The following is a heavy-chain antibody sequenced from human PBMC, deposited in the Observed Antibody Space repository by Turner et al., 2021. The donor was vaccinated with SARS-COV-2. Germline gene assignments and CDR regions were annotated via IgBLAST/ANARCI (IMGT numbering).Heavy chain of an antibody. CDR2: IKTDGSSK. V-gene: IGHV3-7*01. J-gene: IGHJ4*02. Sequence: EVQLVESGGGLVQSGGSLRLSCAGSGFTFSDYWMGWVRQAPGKGLEWVDNIKTDGSSKYYVDSVKDRCTTSRDNAKNSLYLQMYSLRAEDTAVYYCVRHGSWNLDSWGQGTLVTVYS. D-gene: IGHD1-1*01. CDR1: GFTFSDYW. CDR3: VRHGSWNLDS.